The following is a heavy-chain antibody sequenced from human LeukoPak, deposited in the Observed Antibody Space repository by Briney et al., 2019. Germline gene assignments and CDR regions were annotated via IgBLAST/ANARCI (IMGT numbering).Heavy chain of an antibody. CDR1: GFTFHSYW. Sequence: GGSLRLSCAASGFTFHSYWMHWVRQAPGKGLVWVSRIDEDGKTIDYAGSVKGRFNISRDNAKDTLYLQMSSLTDEDTAVYYCVSDLCGGDDQWGRGTLVTVSS. CDR3: VSDLCGGDDQ. D-gene: IGHD3-3*01. J-gene: IGHJ5*02. V-gene: IGHV3-74*01. CDR2: IDEDGKTI.